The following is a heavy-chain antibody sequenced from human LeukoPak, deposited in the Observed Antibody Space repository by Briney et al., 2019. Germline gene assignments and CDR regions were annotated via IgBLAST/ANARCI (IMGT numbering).Heavy chain of an antibody. V-gene: IGHV3-9*03. J-gene: IGHJ4*02. CDR2: ISWNSGTI. D-gene: IGHD3-22*01. CDR1: GFTFNDYA. Sequence: GGSLRLSCLASGFTFNDYAMHWVRQAPGKGLEGFSGISWNSGTIGYAYSVKGRFTISRDNAKNSLYLQMNSLRAEDMALYYCAKDYYYDSSGYTSFDAWGQGNLVTVSS. CDR3: AKDYYYDSSGYTSFDA.